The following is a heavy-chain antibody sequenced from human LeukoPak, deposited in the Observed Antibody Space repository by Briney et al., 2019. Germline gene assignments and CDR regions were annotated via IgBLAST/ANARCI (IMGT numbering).Heavy chain of an antibody. D-gene: IGHD3-22*01. CDR2: IYYRGST. CDR1: GDSISSSSYY. V-gene: IGHV4-39*01. Sequence: PSETLSLTCTISGDSISSSSYYWGWIRQPPGKGLEWIGDIYYRGSTYYSPSLKSRVSISIDTSNNQFSLTLNSVTAADTALYFCARQRYYDSTGYLDWGQGTLVTVSS. CDR3: ARQRYYDSTGYLD. J-gene: IGHJ1*01.